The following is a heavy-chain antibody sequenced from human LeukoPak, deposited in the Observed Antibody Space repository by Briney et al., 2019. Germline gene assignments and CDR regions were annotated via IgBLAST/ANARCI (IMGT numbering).Heavy chain of an antibody. CDR1: GGSFSGYY. Sequence: SETLSLTCAVYGGSFSGYYWSWIRQPPGKGLEWIGEINHSGSTNYNPSLKSRVTISVDTSKNQLSLKLCSVTAADTAVYYCARVSGWRSGYYRYNWFDPWGQGTLVTVSS. V-gene: IGHV4-34*01. J-gene: IGHJ5*02. CDR3: ARVSGWRSGYYRYNWFDP. D-gene: IGHD3-3*01. CDR2: INHSGST.